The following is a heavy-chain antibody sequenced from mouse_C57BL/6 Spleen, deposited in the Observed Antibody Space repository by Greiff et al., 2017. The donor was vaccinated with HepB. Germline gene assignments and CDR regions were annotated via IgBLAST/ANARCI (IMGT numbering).Heavy chain of an antibody. CDR2: IDPETGGT. CDR3: TRSYGSSCADY. J-gene: IGHJ2*01. CDR1: GYTFTDYE. Sequence: VQLQQSGAELVRPGASVTLSCKASGYTFTDYEMHWVKQTPVHGLEWIGAIDPETGGTAYNQKFKGKAILTADKSSSTAYMELRSLTSEDSAVYYCTRSYGSSCADYWVQGTTLTVSS. V-gene: IGHV1-15*01. D-gene: IGHD1-1*01.